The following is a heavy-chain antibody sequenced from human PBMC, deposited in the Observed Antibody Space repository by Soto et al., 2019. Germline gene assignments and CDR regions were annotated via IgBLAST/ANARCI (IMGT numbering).Heavy chain of an antibody. CDR3: ARGAMLSAAISTSFDP. CDR2: INPRSDVT. D-gene: IGHD2-2*01. V-gene: IGHV1-2*02. J-gene: IGHJ5*02. Sequence: ASVKVSCKASGYTFSDYKIHWLRQAPGQGLEWMGWINPRSDVTNYAHKFKDRVTMTRDTSTSTVYMDLSRLTFDDTAVYYCARGAMLSAAISTSFDPWGQGTQVTVS. CDR1: GYTFSDYK.